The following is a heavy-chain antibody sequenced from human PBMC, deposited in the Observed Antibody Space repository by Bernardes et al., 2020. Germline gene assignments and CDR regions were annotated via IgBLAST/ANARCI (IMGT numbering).Heavy chain of an antibody. CDR3: ARGGTTVNGFDY. D-gene: IGHD4-17*01. CDR2: VHYTGST. CDR1: GGSISTYY. V-gene: IGHV4-59*01. J-gene: IGHJ4*02. Sequence: SETLSLTCFVSGGSISTYYWSWIRQPPGKQLEWIGYVHYTGSTNYSPSLKSRVTISVDTSKNQFSLKLTSVTTADTAVYYCARGGTTVNGFDYWGQGILVTVSS.